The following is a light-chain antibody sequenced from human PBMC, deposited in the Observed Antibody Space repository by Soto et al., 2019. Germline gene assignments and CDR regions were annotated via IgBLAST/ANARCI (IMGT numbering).Light chain of an antibody. CDR2: DVS. CDR1: QGVTTN. CDR3: QQYNNGAFS. V-gene: IGKV3-15*01. Sequence: VMTQSPDTLSVSPGERATLTCRAGQGVTTNFAWYQQKSGQSPRLLIYDVSIRATGVPARFSATGSETDFTLTISGLQSGDSAVYFCQQYNNGAFSFGQGTRLENK. J-gene: IGKJ5*01.